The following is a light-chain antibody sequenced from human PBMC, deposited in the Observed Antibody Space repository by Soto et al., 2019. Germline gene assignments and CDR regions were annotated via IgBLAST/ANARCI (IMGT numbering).Light chain of an antibody. CDR1: QSVSSSL. CDR2: GAS. V-gene: IGKV3-20*01. Sequence: EIVLTQSPCTLSLSPGERATLTCRARQSVSSSLLAWFQQKPGQAPRLLIYGASTRATGIPDRFSGSGSGTDFTLTISRLEPEDFAVYFFQQYGRSPPITFGQGTRLEIK. CDR3: QQYGRSPPIT. J-gene: IGKJ5*01.